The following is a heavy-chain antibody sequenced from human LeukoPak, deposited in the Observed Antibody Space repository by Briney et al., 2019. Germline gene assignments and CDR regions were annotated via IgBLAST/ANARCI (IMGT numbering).Heavy chain of an antibody. V-gene: IGHV4-61*01. CDR3: ARSYGDYVSYYYMDV. CDR2: INYSGST. CDR1: GDSSSSGSS. Sequence: SETLSLTCAVSGDSSSSGSSWSWIRQPPGKGLEWIGYINYSGSTNYNPSLKSRVTISIDTSENQFSLNLRSVTAADTAVYYCARSYGDYVSYYYMDVWGKGTTVTVSS. D-gene: IGHD4-17*01. J-gene: IGHJ6*03.